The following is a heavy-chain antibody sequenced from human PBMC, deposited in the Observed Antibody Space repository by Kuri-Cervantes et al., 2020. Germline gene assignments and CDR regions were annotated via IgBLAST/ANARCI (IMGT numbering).Heavy chain of an antibody. D-gene: IGHD1-14*01. CDR1: GFTFSSYG. CDR2: ISYDGSNK. Sequence: GESLKISCAASGFTFSSYGMPWVRQAPGKGLEWVAVISYDGSNKYYADSVKGRFTISRDNAKNSLYLQMNSLRAEDTAVYYCARVPTGRMVDVWGQGTTVTVSS. J-gene: IGHJ6*02. CDR3: ARVPTGRMVDV. V-gene: IGHV3-30*03.